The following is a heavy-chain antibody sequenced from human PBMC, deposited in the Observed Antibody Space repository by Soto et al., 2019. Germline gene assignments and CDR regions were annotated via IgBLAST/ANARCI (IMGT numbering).Heavy chain of an antibody. CDR2: ISSSSSYI. CDR1: GFTFSSYS. Sequence: KAGGSLRLSCAASGFTFSSYSMNWVRQAPGKGLEWVSSISSSSSYIYYADSVKGRFTISRDNAKNSLYLQMNSLRAEDTAVYYCARVHPLIGMDVWGQGTTVTVSS. CDR3: ARVHPLIGMDV. J-gene: IGHJ6*02. V-gene: IGHV3-21*01.